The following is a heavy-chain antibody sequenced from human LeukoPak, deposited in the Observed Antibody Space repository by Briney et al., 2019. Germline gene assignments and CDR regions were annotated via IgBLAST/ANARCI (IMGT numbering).Heavy chain of an antibody. J-gene: IGHJ4*02. CDR3: ARGLVLRYFDWLSPLGY. CDR2: INHSGST. Sequence: SETLSLTCAVYGGSFSGYYWSWIRQPPGKGLEWIGEINHSGSTNYSPSLKSRVTISVDTSKNQFSLKLSSVTAADTAVYYCARGLVLRYFDWLSPLGYWGQGTLVTVSS. CDR1: GGSFSGYY. D-gene: IGHD3-9*01. V-gene: IGHV4-34*01.